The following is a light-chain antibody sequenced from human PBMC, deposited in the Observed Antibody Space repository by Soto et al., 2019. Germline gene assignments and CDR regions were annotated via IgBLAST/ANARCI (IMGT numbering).Light chain of an antibody. CDR1: SSNIWANYD. Sequence: QSVLTQPPSVSGAPGQRVTISCTGSSSNIWANYDVDWYQQLPGTAPKVLIYGRNNRPSGVPDRFSGSKSGTSASLTISGLQAEDEADYYCQSYDRSLSGWRVFGGGTKLTVL. J-gene: IGLJ2*01. V-gene: IGLV1-40*01. CDR3: QSYDRSLSGWRV. CDR2: GRN.